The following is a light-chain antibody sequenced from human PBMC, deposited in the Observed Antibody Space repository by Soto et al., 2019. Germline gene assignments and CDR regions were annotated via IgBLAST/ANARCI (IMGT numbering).Light chain of an antibody. V-gene: IGLV2-14*01. CDR3: SSNTSSRTPVV. CDR2: DVR. J-gene: IGLJ2*01. CDR1: SSDIGGYKY. Sequence: QSALTQPASVSGSPGQSITISCTGTSSDIGGYKYVSWYQQHPGKAPKLMIYDVRNRPSGVSNRFSGSKSGNTASLTISGLQAEDEADYYCSSNTSSRTPVVFGGGTKLTVL.